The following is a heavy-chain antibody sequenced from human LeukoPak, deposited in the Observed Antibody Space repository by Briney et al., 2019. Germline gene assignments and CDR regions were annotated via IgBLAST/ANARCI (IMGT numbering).Heavy chain of an antibody. D-gene: IGHD6-13*01. J-gene: IGHJ6*02. V-gene: IGHV1-18*01. CDR2: ISAYNGNT. CDR1: GYTFTSYG. Sequence: ASVKVSCKASGYTFTSYGISWVRQAPGQGLEWMGWISAYNGNTNYAQKLQGRVTMTTDKSTSTAYMELRSLRSDDTAVYYCASFPNAAAGPDYYYYGMDVWGQGTTVTVSS. CDR3: ASFPNAAAGPDYYYYGMDV.